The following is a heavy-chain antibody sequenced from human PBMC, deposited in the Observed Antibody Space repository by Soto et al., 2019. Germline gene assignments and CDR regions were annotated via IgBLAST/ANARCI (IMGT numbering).Heavy chain of an antibody. CDR3: AKDLYSGSYSSYYFHH. CDR2: ISDDGSNQ. J-gene: IGHJ4*02. CDR1: GFTVKSFA. Sequence: PGGSLRLSCAASGFTVKSFAMHWVRQAPGKGLEWVAFISDDGSNQYFADSVTGRCTISRDNSENTVSLQIDSLRPGDTAVYYCAKDLYSGSYSSYYFHHWGQGILVTVSS. V-gene: IGHV3-30*18. D-gene: IGHD1-26*01.